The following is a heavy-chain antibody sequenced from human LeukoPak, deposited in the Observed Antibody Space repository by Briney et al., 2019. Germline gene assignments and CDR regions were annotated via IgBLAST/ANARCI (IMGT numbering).Heavy chain of an antibody. CDR1: GGSISSSSYY. V-gene: IGHV4-61*05. J-gene: IGHJ5*02. Sequence: SETLSLTCTVSGGSISSSSYYWGWIRQPPGKGLEWIGYIYYSGSTNYNPSLKSRVTISVDTSKNQFSLKLSSVTAADTAVYYCARLPDYYDSSGFTFDPWGQGTLVTVSS. CDR2: IYYSGST. CDR3: ARLPDYYDSSGFTFDP. D-gene: IGHD3-22*01.